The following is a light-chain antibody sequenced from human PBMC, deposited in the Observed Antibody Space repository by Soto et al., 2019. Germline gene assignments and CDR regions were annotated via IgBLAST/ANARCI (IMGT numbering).Light chain of an antibody. Sequence: DLQMTQSPSSVSASVGDRVTITCRASQHIGSDLAWYQQKPGKAPKVLIYNTFNLQSAVRSRFSGSRSRTDFILIISSLQPEDFGTYYCQQAESFPLTFGGGTKVEIK. CDR1: QHIGSD. V-gene: IGKV1D-12*01. CDR2: NTF. CDR3: QQAESFPLT. J-gene: IGKJ4*01.